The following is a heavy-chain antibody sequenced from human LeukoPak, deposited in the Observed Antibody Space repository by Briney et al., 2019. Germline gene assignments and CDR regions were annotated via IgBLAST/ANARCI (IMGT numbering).Heavy chain of an antibody. CDR2: IYYSGST. J-gene: IGHJ3*02. V-gene: IGHV4-39*01. CDR1: GGSISSSSYY. CDR3: ARQALPGAFDI. D-gene: IGHD6-6*01. Sequence: SETLSLTCTVSGGSISSSSYYWGWIRQPPGKGLEWIGSIYYSGSTYYNPSLKSRVTISVDTSKNQFSLKLSSVTAAVTAVYYCARQALPGAFDIWGQGTMVTVSS.